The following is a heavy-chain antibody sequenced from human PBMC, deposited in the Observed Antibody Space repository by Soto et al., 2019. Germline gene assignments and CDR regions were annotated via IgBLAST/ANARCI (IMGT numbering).Heavy chain of an antibody. V-gene: IGHV4-59*08. D-gene: IGHD2-2*01. CDR3: ARWVEVCSSTSCYVRAFDI. CDR1: GGSISSYY. J-gene: IGHJ3*02. Sequence: PSETLSLTCTVSGGSISSYYWSWIRQPPGKGLEWIGYIYYSGSTNYNPSLKSRVTISVDTSKNQFSLKLSSVTAADTAVYYCARWVEVCSSTSCYVRAFDIWGQGTMVTVSS. CDR2: IYYSGST.